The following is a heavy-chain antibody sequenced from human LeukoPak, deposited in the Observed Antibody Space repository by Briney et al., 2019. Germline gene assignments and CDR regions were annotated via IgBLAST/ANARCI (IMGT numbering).Heavy chain of an antibody. CDR3: ARDPPGYSSGWTDY. D-gene: IGHD6-19*01. V-gene: IGHV3-21*01. CDR2: ISSSSSYI. Sequence: GGSLRLSCAASGFTFSSDSMNWVRQAPGKGLEWVSSISSSSSYIYYADSVKGRFTISRDNAKNSLYLQMNSLRAEDTAVYYCARDPPGYSSGWTDYWGQGTLVTVSS. CDR1: GFTFSSDS. J-gene: IGHJ4*02.